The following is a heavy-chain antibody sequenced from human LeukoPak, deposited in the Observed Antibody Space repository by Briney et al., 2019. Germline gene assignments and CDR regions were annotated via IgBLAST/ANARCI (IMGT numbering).Heavy chain of an antibody. D-gene: IGHD6-13*01. J-gene: IGHJ3*02. Sequence: GGSLRLSCAASGVTFSSYAMHWVRQAPGKGLGRGAVISYDGSNKYYADSVKGRFTISRDNSKNTLYLHMNSLRAEDTAVYYCARETGTNDAFDIWGQGTMVTVSS. V-gene: IGHV3-30*04. CDR2: ISYDGSNK. CDR1: GVTFSSYA. CDR3: ARETGTNDAFDI.